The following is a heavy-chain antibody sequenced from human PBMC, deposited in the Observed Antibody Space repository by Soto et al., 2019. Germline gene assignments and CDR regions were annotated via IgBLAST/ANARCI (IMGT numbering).Heavy chain of an antibody. J-gene: IGHJ4*02. Sequence: SVKVSCKASGGTFSSYTISWVRQAPGQGLEWMGRIIPILGIANYAQKFQGRVTITADKSTSTAYMELNSLRSEDTAVYYCARGVPEGLFVVVPAAFDSDFDYWGQGTLVTVSS. CDR1: GGTFSSYT. CDR3: ARGVPEGLFVVVPAAFDSDFDY. CDR2: IIPILGIA. D-gene: IGHD2-2*01. V-gene: IGHV1-69*02.